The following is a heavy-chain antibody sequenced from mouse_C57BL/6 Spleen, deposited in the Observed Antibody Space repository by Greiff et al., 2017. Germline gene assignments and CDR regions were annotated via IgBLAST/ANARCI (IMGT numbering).Heavy chain of an antibody. J-gene: IGHJ4*01. V-gene: IGHV1-53*01. CDR2: INPSNGGT. Sequence: QVQLQQPGTELLKPGASVKLSCKASGYTFTSYWMHWVKQRPGKGLEWIGNINPSNGGTNYNEKFKGKATLTVEQSSSTAYMQLSSLTSEDSAVYYCASEGDYWGQGTSGTVSS. CDR1: GYTFTSYW. CDR3: ASEGDY.